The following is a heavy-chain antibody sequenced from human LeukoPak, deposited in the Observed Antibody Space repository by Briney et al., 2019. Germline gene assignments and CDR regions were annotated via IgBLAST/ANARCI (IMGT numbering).Heavy chain of an antibody. D-gene: IGHD3-22*01. Sequence: SETLSLTCTVAGGSISSSCDYWGWLRQPAGNGLEWSGSIFYSGSTYYNSAPKSRATISVDTSKNQFPLKLSSLTAADTAVYYCARIYYYDSSGPFDYWGQGTLVTVSS. V-gene: IGHV4-39*01. CDR1: GGSISSSCDY. J-gene: IGHJ4*02. CDR2: IFYSGST. CDR3: ARIYYYDSSGPFDY.